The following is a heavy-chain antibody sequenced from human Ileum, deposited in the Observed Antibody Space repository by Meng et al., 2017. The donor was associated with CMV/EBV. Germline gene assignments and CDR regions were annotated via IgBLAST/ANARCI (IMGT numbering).Heavy chain of an antibody. CDR3: AREGSAVH. J-gene: IGHJ4*02. Sequence: QVQPQDSGPGLVKPSETLSLTCTVSGTSITGYYWSWIRQSAAKGLEWIGRIYTSGSTNYNPSLHSRVSMSIDTSKNQFSLKLRSVTAADTAVYYCAREGSAVHWGQGTLVTVSS. D-gene: IGHD6-13*01. CDR2: IYTSGST. V-gene: IGHV4-4*07. CDR1: GTSITGYY.